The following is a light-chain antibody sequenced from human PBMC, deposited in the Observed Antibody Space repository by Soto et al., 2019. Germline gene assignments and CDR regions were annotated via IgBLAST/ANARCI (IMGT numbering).Light chain of an antibody. CDR2: DAS. CDR1: QSVSSY. CDR3: QQRSNWPPT. Sequence: EIVLTQSPATLSLSPGEGATLSCRASQSVSSYLAWYQQKPGQAPRLLIYDASNRATGLPARFSGSGSGTDFTLTISRLELEDFAVYYCQQRSNWPPTFGGGTKVDIK. J-gene: IGKJ4*01. V-gene: IGKV3-11*01.